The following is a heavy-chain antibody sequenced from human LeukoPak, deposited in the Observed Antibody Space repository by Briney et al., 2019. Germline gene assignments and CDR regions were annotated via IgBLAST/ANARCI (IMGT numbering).Heavy chain of an antibody. Sequence: GGSLRLSCAASGFTFNNYAMNWVRQAPGKGLEWVSVISGSGGTTYYADSVKGRFTIPRDSSKNTLYLQMNSLRAEDTAVYYCAKVSGGGLYYDGMDVWGQGTTVTVSS. CDR3: AKVSGGGLYYDGMDV. J-gene: IGHJ6*02. CDR1: GFTFNNYA. V-gene: IGHV3-23*01. D-gene: IGHD1-14*01. CDR2: ISGSGGTT.